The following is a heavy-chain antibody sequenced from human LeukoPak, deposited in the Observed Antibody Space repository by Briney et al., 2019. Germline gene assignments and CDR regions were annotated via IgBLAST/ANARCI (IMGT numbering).Heavy chain of an antibody. V-gene: IGHV3-66*01. D-gene: IGHD2/OR15-2a*01. CDR1: GFTVSSNY. CDR2: INSGGST. Sequence: GGSLRLSCAASGFTVSSNYMSWVRQAPGKGLEGVSVINSGGSTHYADSVKGRYPISRDNSKNPLYLQMSSHRAEDPAVYYCASKESFDYWGQGTRVTVSS. CDR3: ASKESFDY. J-gene: IGHJ4*02.